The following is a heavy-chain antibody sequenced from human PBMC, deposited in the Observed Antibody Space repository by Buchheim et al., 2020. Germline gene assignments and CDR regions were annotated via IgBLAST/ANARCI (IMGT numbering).Heavy chain of an antibody. CDR3: ARDARVTTYSSSWYSVGMDV. Sequence: QVQLVQSGAEVKKPGASVKVSCKASGYTFTSYYMHWVRQAPGQGLEWMGIINPSGGSTSYAQKFQGRVTMTRDTSTSTVYMELSSLRSEDTAVYYCARDARVTTYSSSWYSVGMDVWGQGTT. J-gene: IGHJ6*02. CDR1: GYTFTSYY. D-gene: IGHD6-13*01. V-gene: IGHV1-46*01. CDR2: INPSGGST.